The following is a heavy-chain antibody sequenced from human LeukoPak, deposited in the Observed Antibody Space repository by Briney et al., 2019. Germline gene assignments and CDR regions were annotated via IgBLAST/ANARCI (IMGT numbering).Heavy chain of an antibody. V-gene: IGHV4-59*08. J-gene: IGHJ4*02. CDR2: IYYSGRT. CDR1: GDSISSYY. CDR3: ARTLDYGDYVFDY. D-gene: IGHD4-17*01. Sequence: SETLSLTCTVSGDSISSYYWSWIRQPPGKGREWSGYIYYSGRTYYNPSLKSRVTISVDTSKDQFSLKLSSVTAADTAVYYCARTLDYGDYVFDYWGQGTLVTVSS.